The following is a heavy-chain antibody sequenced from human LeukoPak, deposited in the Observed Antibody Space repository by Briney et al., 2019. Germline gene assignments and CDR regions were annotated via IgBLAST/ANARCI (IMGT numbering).Heavy chain of an antibody. CDR1: GGSISSGSYY. D-gene: IGHD6-19*01. CDR3: ARDVYLAVAGTGYFQH. Sequence: SSETLSLTCTVSGGSISSGSYYWSWIRQPAGKGLEWIGRIYTSGSTNYNPSLKSRVTISVDTSKNQFSLKLSSVTAADTAVYYCARDVYLAVAGTGYFQHRGQGTLVTVSS. J-gene: IGHJ1*01. V-gene: IGHV4-61*02. CDR2: IYTSGST.